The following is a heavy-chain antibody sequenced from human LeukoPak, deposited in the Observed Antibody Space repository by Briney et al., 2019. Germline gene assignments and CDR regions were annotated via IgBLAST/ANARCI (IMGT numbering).Heavy chain of an antibody. CDR1: GGSFSGYY. CDR2: INHSGST. V-gene: IGHV4-34*01. CDR3: ARFGSGWHYFDY. J-gene: IGHJ4*02. D-gene: IGHD6-19*01. Sequence: SETLSLTCAVYGGSFSGYYWSWIRQPPGKGPEWIGEINHSGSTNYNPSLKSRVTTSVDTSKNQFSLKLSSVTAADTAVYYCARFGSGWHYFDYWGQGTLVTVSS.